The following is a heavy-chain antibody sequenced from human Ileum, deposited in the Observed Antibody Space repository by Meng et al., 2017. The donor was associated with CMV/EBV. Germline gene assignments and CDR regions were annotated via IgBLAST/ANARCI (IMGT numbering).Heavy chain of an antibody. V-gene: IGHV3-30-3*01. D-gene: IGHD6-19*01. J-gene: IGHJ6*02. CDR1: GFTFSSYA. CDR3: ASPIAVAGNYYGMDV. CDR2: ISYDGSNK. Sequence: GESLKISCAASGFTFSSYAMHWVRQAPGKGLEGVAVISYDGSNKYYADSVKGRFTIPRDNSKNTLYLQMNSLGAEDTAVYYCASPIAVAGNYYGMDVWGQGTTVTVSS.